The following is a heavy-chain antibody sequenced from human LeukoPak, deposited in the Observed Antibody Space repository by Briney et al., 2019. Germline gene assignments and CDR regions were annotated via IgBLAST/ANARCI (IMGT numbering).Heavy chain of an antibody. Sequence: RGSLRLSCAASGFTFSRHNMKWVRQTPGKGLEWVSSISTSSSFIYYADSVKGRFTISRDNARNSLYLEMNSLRAEDTAIYYCARNYDFWSSPQGYMDVWGKGTTVIVSS. J-gene: IGHJ6*03. V-gene: IGHV3-21*01. D-gene: IGHD3-3*01. CDR2: ISTSSSFI. CDR3: ARNYDFWSSPQGYMDV. CDR1: GFTFSRHN.